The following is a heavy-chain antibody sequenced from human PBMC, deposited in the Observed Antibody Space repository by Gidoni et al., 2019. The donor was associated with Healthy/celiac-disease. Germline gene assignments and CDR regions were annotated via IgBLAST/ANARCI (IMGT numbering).Heavy chain of an antibody. V-gene: IGHV3-30*04. J-gene: IGHJ3*02. CDR3: ARAGDLQMATIVSLPEPPEI. D-gene: IGHD5-12*01. CDR1: GVTFSSYA. Sequence: QVQLVESGGGVVQPGRSLRLSCAASGVTFSSYAMHGVRQAPGKGLEWVAVISYHGSNKDYADSVKGRFTISRDNSKNTLYLQMNSLRAEDTAVYYCARAGDLQMATIVSLPEPPEIWGQGTMVTVSS. CDR2: ISYHGSNK.